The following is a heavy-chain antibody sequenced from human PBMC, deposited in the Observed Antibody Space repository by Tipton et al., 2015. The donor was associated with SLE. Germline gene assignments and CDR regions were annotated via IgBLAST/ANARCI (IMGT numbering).Heavy chain of an antibody. V-gene: IGHV5-51*03. Sequence: VQLVQSGAEVKKPGESLKISCKASGYSFTNYWIAWVRQMPGKGLEWMGVIYPDDSDTRYSPSFQGQVTISADRSISTAYLQWSSLKASDTAMYYCARLGAGRSVTPDWFDPWGQGTLVTVSS. CDR3: ARLGAGRSVTPDWFDP. D-gene: IGHD3-3*01. CDR2: IYPDDSDT. CDR1: GYSFTNYW. J-gene: IGHJ5*02.